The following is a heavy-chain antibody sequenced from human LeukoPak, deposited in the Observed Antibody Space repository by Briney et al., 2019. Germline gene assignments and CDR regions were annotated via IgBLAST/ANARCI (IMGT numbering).Heavy chain of an antibody. CDR3: AKARLLGRYYMDV. J-gene: IGHJ6*03. CDR2: ISGSGGST. CDR1: GFTFSSYA. V-gene: IGHV3-23*01. Sequence: GGSLGLSCAASGFTFSSYAMSWVRQAPGKGLEWVSAISGSGGSTYYADSVKGRFTISRDNSKNTLYLQMNSLRAEDTAVYYCAKARLLGRYYMDVWGKGTTVTVSS.